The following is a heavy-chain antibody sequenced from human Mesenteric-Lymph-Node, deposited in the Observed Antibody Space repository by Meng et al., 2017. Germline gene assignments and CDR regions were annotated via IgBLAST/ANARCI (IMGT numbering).Heavy chain of an antibody. Sequence: ASVKVSCKASGYTFTSYDINWVRQATGQGLEWMGWMNPNSGNTGYAQKFQGRVTITRNTSISTAYMELSSLRSEDTAVYYCARGAQAYCGGDCWGQGTLVTGAS. CDR3: ARGAQAYCGGDC. D-gene: IGHD2-21*01. V-gene: IGHV1-8*03. CDR1: GYTFTSYD. J-gene: IGHJ4*02. CDR2: MNPNSGNT.